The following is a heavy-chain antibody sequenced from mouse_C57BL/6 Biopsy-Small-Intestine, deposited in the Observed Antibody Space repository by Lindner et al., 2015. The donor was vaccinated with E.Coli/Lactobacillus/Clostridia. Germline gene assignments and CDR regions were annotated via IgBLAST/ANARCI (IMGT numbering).Heavy chain of an antibody. Sequence: VQLQESGPELVKPGDSVKMSCKASGYTFTDYYMDWVKQSHGKSLEWIGCIFPNNDGTIYNQKFKGRATLTVDKSSSTAYMELHSLTSEDSAVYYCARGEDYGDFSYWGPGALVTVSA. J-gene: IGHJ3*01. V-gene: IGHV1-34*02. D-gene: IGHD2-13*01. CDR3: ARGEDYGDFSY. CDR1: GYTFTDYY. CDR2: IFPNNDGT.